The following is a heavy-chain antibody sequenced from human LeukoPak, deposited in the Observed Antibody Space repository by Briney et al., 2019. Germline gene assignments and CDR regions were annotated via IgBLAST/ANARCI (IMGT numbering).Heavy chain of an antibody. J-gene: IGHJ4*02. CDR3: AKGDVDTAMAPYYFDY. Sequence: GGSLRLSCAASGFTFSSYWMSWVRQAPGKGLEWVANIKQDGSEKYYVDSVKGRFTISRDNAKNSLYLQMNSLRAEDTAVYYCAKGDVDTAMAPYYFDYWGQGTLVTVSS. CDR1: GFTFSSYW. CDR2: IKQDGSEK. D-gene: IGHD5-18*01. V-gene: IGHV3-7*03.